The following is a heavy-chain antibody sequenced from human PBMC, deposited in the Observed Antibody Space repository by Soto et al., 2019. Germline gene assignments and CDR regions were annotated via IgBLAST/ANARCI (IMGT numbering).Heavy chain of an antibody. CDR3: ARSYYDFWSGYVRGRLFDP. CDR1: GFTFSSYA. CDR2: ISYDGSNK. Sequence: QVQLVESGGGVVQPGRSLRLSCAASGFTFSSYAMHWVRQAPGKGLEWVAVISYDGSNKYYADSVKGRFTISRDNSKNTLYLQMNSLRAEDTAVYYCARSYYDFWSGYVRGRLFDPWGQGTLVTVSS. J-gene: IGHJ5*02. D-gene: IGHD3-3*01. V-gene: IGHV3-30-3*01.